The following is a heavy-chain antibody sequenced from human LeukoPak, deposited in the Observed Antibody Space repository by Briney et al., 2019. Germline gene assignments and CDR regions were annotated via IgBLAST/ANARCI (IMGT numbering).Heavy chain of an antibody. CDR2: INPNSGGT. V-gene: IGHV1-2*02. Sequence: ASVKVSCKASGYTFTGYYMHWVRQAPGQVLEWMGWINPNSGGTNYAQKFQGRVTMTRDTSISTAYMELSRLRSDDTAVYYCARGGEDCSSTSCYFWFDPWGQGTLVTVSS. CDR3: ARGGEDCSSTSCYFWFDP. D-gene: IGHD2-2*01. CDR1: GYTFTGYY. J-gene: IGHJ5*02.